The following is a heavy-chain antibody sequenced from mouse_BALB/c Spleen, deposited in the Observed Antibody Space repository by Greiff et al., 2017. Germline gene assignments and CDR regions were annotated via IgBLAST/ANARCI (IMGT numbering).Heavy chain of an antibody. CDR2: ISSGSSTI. J-gene: IGHJ2*01. Sequence: EVQLVESGGDLVKPGGSRKLSCAASGFTFSSFGMHWVRQAPEKGLEWVAYISSGSSTIYYADTVKGRFTISRDNPKNTLFLQMTSLRSEDTAMYYCARSGTTDYFDYGGQGTTLTVSS. V-gene: IGHV5-17*02. CDR3: ARSGTTDYFDY. CDR1: GFTFSSFG. D-gene: IGHD1-1*01.